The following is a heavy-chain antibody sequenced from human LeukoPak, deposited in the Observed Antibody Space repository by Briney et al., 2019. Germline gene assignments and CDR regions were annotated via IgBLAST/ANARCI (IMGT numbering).Heavy chain of an antibody. D-gene: IGHD6-13*01. V-gene: IGHV3-7*01. CDR2: IKYDGTVK. CDR3: ARDPDSSSFDY. Sequence: PGGSLRLSCTASGFNFRTSWMSWVRQSPGKGLEFLANIKYDGTVKNYVDSVKGRFTISRDNPKNSLYLQMDSLRAEDTAVYYCARDPDSSSFDYWGQGAPVTVSS. J-gene: IGHJ4*02. CDR1: GFNFRTSW.